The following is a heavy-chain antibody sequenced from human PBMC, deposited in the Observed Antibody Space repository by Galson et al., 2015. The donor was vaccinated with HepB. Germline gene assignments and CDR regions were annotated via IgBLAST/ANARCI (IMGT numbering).Heavy chain of an antibody. V-gene: IGHV3-21*01. CDR2: ISSGSSYI. CDR3: ARDSHCGGYGCYFYY. CDR1: GLTLYSYN. Sequence: SLRLSCAASGLTLYSYNMNWVRQAPGKGLEWVASISSGSSYIYYADSVKGRFTISRDNTKNSVYLHMSSLRAEDTAVYFCARDSHCGGYGCYFYYWGQGTLFTVSS. J-gene: IGHJ4*02. D-gene: IGHD5-12*01.